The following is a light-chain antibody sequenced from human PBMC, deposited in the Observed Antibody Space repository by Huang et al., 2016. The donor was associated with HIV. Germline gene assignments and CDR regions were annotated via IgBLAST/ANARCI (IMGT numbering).Light chain of an antibody. CDR2: RAS. V-gene: IGKV3-20*01. Sequence: EILLTQSPDTLSLSPGERATLSCRASQSVNNNYLAWYQQNPGQAPRRLIYRASTRATGIPDRFSGSGSGTDFTLTISRLEPDDFAVYYCQQFGSSPPYSFGQGTKLEIK. J-gene: IGKJ2*03. CDR3: QQFGSSPPYS. CDR1: QSVNNNY.